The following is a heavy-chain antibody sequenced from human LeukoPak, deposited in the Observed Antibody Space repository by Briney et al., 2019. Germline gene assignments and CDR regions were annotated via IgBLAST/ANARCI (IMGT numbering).Heavy chain of an antibody. J-gene: IGHJ3*02. CDR2: IYYSGST. CDR3: ARADGYCSGGSCYSAFDI. Sequence: PSETLSLTCTVSGGYISSYYWSWIRQPPGKGLEWIGYIYYSGSTNYNPSLKSRVTISVDTSKNQFSLKLSSVTAADTAVYYCARADGYCSGGSCYSAFDIWGQGTMVTVSS. V-gene: IGHV4-59*01. CDR1: GGYISSYY. D-gene: IGHD2-15*01.